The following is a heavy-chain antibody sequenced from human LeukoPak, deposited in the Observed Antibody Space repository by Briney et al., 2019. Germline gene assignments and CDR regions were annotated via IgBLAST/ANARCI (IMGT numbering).Heavy chain of an antibody. CDR3: ASQTYYYDSSGYYQNWFDP. Sequence: PSETLSLTCAVSGGSISSGGYSWSWIRQPPGKGLEWIGYIHHSGSTNYNPSLKSRVTISVDTSKNQFSLKLSSVTAADTAVYYCASQTYYYDSSGYYQNWFDPWGQGTLVTVSS. CDR2: IHHSGST. CDR1: GGSISSGGYS. D-gene: IGHD3-22*01. J-gene: IGHJ5*02. V-gene: IGHV4-30-2*02.